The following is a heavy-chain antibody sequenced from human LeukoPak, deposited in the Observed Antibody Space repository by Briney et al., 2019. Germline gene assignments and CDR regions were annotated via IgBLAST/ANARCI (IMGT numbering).Heavy chain of an antibody. Sequence: PGGSLRLSCVASGFTFSSYWMSWVRQAPGKGLEWVAFIRYDGGNQLYADSVKGRFTISRDNPKNTLYLQMNSLEEEDTAVYYCAKDQAGAWGQGTLVTVSS. J-gene: IGHJ5*02. CDR1: GFTFSSYW. CDR3: AKDQAGA. V-gene: IGHV3-30*02. D-gene: IGHD1-26*01. CDR2: IRYDGGNQ.